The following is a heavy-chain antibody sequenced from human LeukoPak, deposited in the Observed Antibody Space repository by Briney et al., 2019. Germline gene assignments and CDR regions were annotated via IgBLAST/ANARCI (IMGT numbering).Heavy chain of an antibody. CDR2: ISYDGSNK. V-gene: IGHV3-30*04. J-gene: IGHJ4*02. Sequence: GGSLRLSCAASRFTFSNYAMHWVRQAPGKGLDWVAVISYDGSNKYHADSVKGRFTISRDNSKNTLYLQMNSLSAEDTAVYYCARGGEVAAAGILVGPYFDYWGQGTLVTVSS. CDR1: RFTFSNYA. CDR3: ARGGEVAAAGILVGPYFDY. D-gene: IGHD6-13*01.